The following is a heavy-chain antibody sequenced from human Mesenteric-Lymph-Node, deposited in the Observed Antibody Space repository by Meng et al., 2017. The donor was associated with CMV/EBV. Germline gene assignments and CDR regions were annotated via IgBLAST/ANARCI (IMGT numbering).Heavy chain of an antibody. CDR3: ARHEVGATFVY. Sequence: GSLRLSCAVYGGSFSGYYWSWIRQPPGKGLEWIGEINHSGSTNYNPSLKSRVTISLDTSKNQFSLKLSSVTAADTAVYYCARHEVGATFVYWGQGTLVTVSS. CDR1: GGSFSGYY. J-gene: IGHJ4*02. D-gene: IGHD1-26*01. V-gene: IGHV4-34*01. CDR2: INHSGST.